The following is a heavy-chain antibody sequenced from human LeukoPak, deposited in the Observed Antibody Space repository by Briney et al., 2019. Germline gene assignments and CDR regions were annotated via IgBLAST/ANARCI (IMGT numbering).Heavy chain of an antibody. CDR2: IKQGGSEK. CDR1: GFTFSSYW. CDR3: ARVRGSKSMDV. Sequence: GGSLRLSCAASGFTFSSYWVNWVRQAPGKGLECVANIKQGGSEKYYVDSVKGRFTISRDNAKNSLYLQMNSLRVEDTAVYYCARVRGSKSMDVWGQGTTVTVSS. V-gene: IGHV3-7*01. J-gene: IGHJ6*02. D-gene: IGHD3-10*01.